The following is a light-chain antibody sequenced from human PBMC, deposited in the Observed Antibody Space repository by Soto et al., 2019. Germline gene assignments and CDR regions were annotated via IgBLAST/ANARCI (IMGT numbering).Light chain of an antibody. V-gene: IGKV3-15*01. Sequence: IVMTQSPATLSVSPWERATLSCRASQSVSSNLAWYQQKPGQAPRLLIYDSSTRATGIPARFSGSGSGTEFTLTISSLQSEDFAVYYCQQYNNWPRSFGGGTKVDIK. CDR3: QQYNNWPRS. J-gene: IGKJ4*01. CDR2: DSS. CDR1: QSVSSN.